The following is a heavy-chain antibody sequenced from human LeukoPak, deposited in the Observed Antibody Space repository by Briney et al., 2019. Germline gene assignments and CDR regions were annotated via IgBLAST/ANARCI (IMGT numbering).Heavy chain of an antibody. CDR1: GYTFTSYG. CDR3: AKSDAFSYSRSWYGGGDYHFDH. J-gene: IGHJ4*02. Sequence: ASVKVSCKASGYTFTSYGISWVRQAPGQGLEWMGWISAYNGNINYAQKVQGRVTMTTDTSTSTAYMELRSLGSDDTAVYYCAKSDAFSYSRSWYGGGDYHFDHWGQGTLVTVSS. D-gene: IGHD6-13*01. CDR2: ISAYNGNI. V-gene: IGHV1-18*01.